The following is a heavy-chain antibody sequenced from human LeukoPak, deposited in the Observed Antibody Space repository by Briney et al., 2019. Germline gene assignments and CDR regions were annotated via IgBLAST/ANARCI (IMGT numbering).Heavy chain of an antibody. V-gene: IGHV3-48*03. D-gene: IGHD3-16*01. CDR1: GFTFSSYA. J-gene: IGHJ6*02. CDR2: ISSSGTTI. CDR3: ARAGGGYYYYYYGMDV. Sequence: GGSLRLSCAASGFTFSSYAMNWVRLAPGKGLEWVSYISSSGTTIYYSDSVKGRFTISRDNAKNSLYLQMNGLRAEDTAVYYCARAGGGYYYYYYGMDVWGQGTTVTVSS.